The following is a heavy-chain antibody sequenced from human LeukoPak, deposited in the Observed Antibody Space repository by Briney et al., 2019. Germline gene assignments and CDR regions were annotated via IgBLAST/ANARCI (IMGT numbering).Heavy chain of an antibody. Sequence: KTGGSLRLSCAASGFTFSSYSMNWVRQAPGKGLEWVSSISSSSSYIYYADSVKGRFTISRDNAKNSLYLQMNSLRAEDTAVYYCASMLLGGSGWYNYWGQGTLVTVSS. CDR2: ISSSSSYI. CDR3: ASMLLGGSGWYNY. V-gene: IGHV3-21*01. D-gene: IGHD6-19*01. J-gene: IGHJ4*02. CDR1: GFTFSSYS.